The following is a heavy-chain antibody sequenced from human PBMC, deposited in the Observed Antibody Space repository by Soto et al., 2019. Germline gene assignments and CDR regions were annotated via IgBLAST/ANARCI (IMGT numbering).Heavy chain of an antibody. D-gene: IGHD3-16*01. CDR1: GGSMSSNY. V-gene: IGHV4-59*01. Sequence: SETLSLTSSVSGGSMSSNYWSWIRQSPGKGLEWIGFVYYGGTNYNPSFESRVTMSVDTPKKQLSLELSSVTAADTAVYYCVSYRGALYFEYWGEGTPVPVSS. CDR3: VSYRGALYFEY. J-gene: IGHJ4*02. CDR2: VYYGGT.